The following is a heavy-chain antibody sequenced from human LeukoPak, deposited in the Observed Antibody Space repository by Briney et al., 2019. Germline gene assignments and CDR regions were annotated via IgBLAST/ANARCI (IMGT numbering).Heavy chain of an antibody. D-gene: IGHD3-10*02. Sequence: GGSLRLSCAASGFTLKTYSMNWVRQAPGKGLEWVSYISSSGSTIYYADSVKGRFTISRDNAKNSLYLQMNSLRAEDTAVYYCAELGITMIGGVWGKGTTVTISS. CDR3: AELGITMIGGV. CDR1: GFTLKTYS. CDR2: ISSSGSTI. V-gene: IGHV3-48*04. J-gene: IGHJ6*04.